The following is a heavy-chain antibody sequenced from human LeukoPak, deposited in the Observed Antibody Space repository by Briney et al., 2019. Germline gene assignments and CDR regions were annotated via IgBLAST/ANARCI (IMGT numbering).Heavy chain of an antibody. V-gene: IGHV1-69*13. CDR2: IKPIFAIV. J-gene: IGHJ3*02. CDR1: GGTFSSYA. Sequence: GASVKVSCKASGGTFSSYAISWVRQAPGQGLEWLGGIKPIFAIVNYAQKIQGRVTITADESTSTAYMELSSLRSEDTALYYCARGVNSWEESNAFDIWGQGTMVTVSS. D-gene: IGHD2/OR15-2a*01. CDR3: ARGVNSWEESNAFDI.